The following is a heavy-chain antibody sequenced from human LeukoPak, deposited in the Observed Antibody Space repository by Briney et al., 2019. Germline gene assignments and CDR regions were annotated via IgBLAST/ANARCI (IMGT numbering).Heavy chain of an antibody. CDR2: NSHSGDS. J-gene: IGHJ4*02. V-gene: IGHV4-59*01. D-gene: IGHD1-26*01. Sequence: SETLSLTCTVSSGSIGTDFWSWIRQPPGKGLEWIGFNSHSGDSNYNPSLKSRVTISVDSSKDQFSLKMTSATAADTAVYYCARGGASSRYFDSWGQGTLVTVS. CDR3: ARGGASSRYFDS. CDR1: SGSIGTDF.